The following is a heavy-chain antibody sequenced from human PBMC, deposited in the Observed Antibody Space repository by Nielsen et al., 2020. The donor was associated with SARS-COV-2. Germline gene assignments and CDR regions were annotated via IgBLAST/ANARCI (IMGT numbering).Heavy chain of an antibody. Sequence: WVRQAPGQGIEWMGGIIPIFGTANYAQKFQGRVTITADKSTSTAYMELSSLRSEDTAVYYCASLENIAAAGHSYYYYYGMDVWGQGTTVTVSS. CDR2: IIPIFGTA. J-gene: IGHJ6*02. D-gene: IGHD6-13*01. V-gene: IGHV1-69*06. CDR3: ASLENIAAAGHSYYYYYGMDV.